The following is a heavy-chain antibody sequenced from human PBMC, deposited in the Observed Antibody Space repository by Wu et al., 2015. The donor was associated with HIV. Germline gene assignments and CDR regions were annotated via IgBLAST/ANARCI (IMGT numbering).Heavy chain of an antibody. CDR1: GYTFTNYV. Sequence: QVQLVQSGAGVKKPGASVNVSCKASGYTFTNYVINWVRQAPGQGLEWMGWISAYNGDTNYAQRLQDRVTMTTDTSTSTAYMELRSLRSDDTAVYYCTREGSSTWYPQDEFFQYWGQGTLVIVSS. V-gene: IGHV1-18*01. CDR3: TREGSSTWYPQDEFFQY. D-gene: IGHD6-13*01. J-gene: IGHJ1*01. CDR2: ISAYNGDT.